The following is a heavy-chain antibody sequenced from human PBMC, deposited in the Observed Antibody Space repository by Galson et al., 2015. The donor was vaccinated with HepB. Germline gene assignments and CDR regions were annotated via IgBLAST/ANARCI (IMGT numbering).Heavy chain of an antibody. D-gene: IGHD3-22*01. CDR2: IKSKTDGGTT. V-gene: IGHV3-15*01. CDR1: GFTFSNAW. Sequence: SLRLSCAASGFTFSNAWMSWVRQAPGKGLEWVGRIKSKTDGGTTDYAAPVKGRFTISRDDSKNTLYLQMNSPKTEDTAVYYCTTRGQSSGWYYWGQGTLVTVSS. CDR3: TTRGQSSGWYY. J-gene: IGHJ4*02.